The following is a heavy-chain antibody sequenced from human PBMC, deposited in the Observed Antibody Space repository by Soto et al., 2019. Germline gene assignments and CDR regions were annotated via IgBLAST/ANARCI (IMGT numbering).Heavy chain of an antibody. J-gene: IGHJ4*02. V-gene: IGHV1-2*02. CDR1: GFNFAGYF. D-gene: IGHD3-16*01. CDR3: ARSVWGSSREFDY. CDR2: INPNSGVT. Sequence: GASVKVSCKASGFNFAGYFLQWVRQAPGQGLEWMGWINPNSGVTKDAQTFQGRVTMTWDTSISTAYMELVSLRFDDTTVYYCARSVWGSSREFDYWGLGTRVTVSS.